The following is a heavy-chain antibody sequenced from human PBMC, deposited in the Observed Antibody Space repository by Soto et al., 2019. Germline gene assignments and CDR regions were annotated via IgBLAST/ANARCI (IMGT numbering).Heavy chain of an antibody. D-gene: IGHD6-19*01. Sequence: EVQLLESGGGLVEPGGSLRLSCAAAGFTFSSSAMSWVRQAPGKGLEWVAAISGSGGDTYYADSMKGRFSISRDNSKDTLYLQMYSLSVEDTALSHCAKEGGSASGWAEFWCQGTLVTVSS. J-gene: IGHJ4*02. CDR1: GFTFSSSA. CDR2: ISGSGGDT. CDR3: AKEGGSASGWAEF. V-gene: IGHV3-23*01.